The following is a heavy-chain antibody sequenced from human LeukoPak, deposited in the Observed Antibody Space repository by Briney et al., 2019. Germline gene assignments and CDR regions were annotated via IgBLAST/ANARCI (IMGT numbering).Heavy chain of an antibody. CDR2: IIPILGIA. Sequence: SVKVSCKASGGTFSSYAISWVRQAPGQGLEWMGRIIPILGIANYAQKFQGRVTITADKSTSTAYMELSSLRSEDTAVYYCATEGPTGYCSSTSCWDYWGQGTLVTVSS. CDR1: GGTFSSYA. CDR3: ATEGPTGYCSSTSCWDY. J-gene: IGHJ4*02. V-gene: IGHV1-69*04. D-gene: IGHD2-2*01.